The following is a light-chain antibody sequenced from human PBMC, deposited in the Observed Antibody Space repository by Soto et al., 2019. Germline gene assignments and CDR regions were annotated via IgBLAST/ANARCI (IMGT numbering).Light chain of an antibody. CDR1: QGISSD. CDR3: QQLNSYPLT. J-gene: IGKJ4*01. CDR2: AAF. Sequence: DIQLTQSPSFLSASVGDRVTITCRASQGISSDLAWYKQKLGKAPKLLIYAAFTLQSGVPSRFSGSGSGTEFTITISSLQPEDFATYYYQQLNSYPLTFGGGTKVEIK. V-gene: IGKV1-9*01.